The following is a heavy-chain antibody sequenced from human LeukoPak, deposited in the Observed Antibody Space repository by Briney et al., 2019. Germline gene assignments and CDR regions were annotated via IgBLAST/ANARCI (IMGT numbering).Heavy chain of an antibody. CDR1: GGSISSSSYY. D-gene: IGHD3-10*01. CDR3: ASHYGSGSFYSPFDY. Sequence: PSETLSLTCTVSGGSISSSSYYWSWIRQPPGKGLEWIGYIYYSGSTNYNPSLKSRVTISLDTSKNQFSLKLNSVTAADTAVYYCASHYGSGSFYSPFDYWGQGTPVTVSS. CDR2: IYYSGST. V-gene: IGHV4-61*01. J-gene: IGHJ4*02.